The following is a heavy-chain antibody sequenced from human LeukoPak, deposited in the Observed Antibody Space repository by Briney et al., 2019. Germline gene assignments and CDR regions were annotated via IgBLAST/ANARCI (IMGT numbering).Heavy chain of an antibody. CDR3: ARGVRSVAALDY. CDR2: INHSGST. D-gene: IGHD6-6*01. Sequence: SETLSLTCAVYGGSFSGYYWGWIRQPPGKGLEWIGEINHSGSTNYNPSLKSRVTISVDTSKNQFSLKLSSVTAADTAVYYCARGVRSVAALDYWGQGTLVTVSS. CDR1: GGSFSGYY. V-gene: IGHV4-34*01. J-gene: IGHJ4*02.